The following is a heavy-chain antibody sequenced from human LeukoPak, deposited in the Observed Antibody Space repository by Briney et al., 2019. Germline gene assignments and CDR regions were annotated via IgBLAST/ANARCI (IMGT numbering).Heavy chain of an antibody. V-gene: IGHV3-66*01. Sequence: GGSLRLSCAASGFTVSSKYMTWVRQAPGKGLEWVSVIYSGGTTYYADSVKGRFTISRDNSKNTLYLQMNSLRAEDTAVYYCAKKGLGYSSSVDYWGQGTLVTVSS. CDR1: GFTVSSKY. CDR3: AKKGLGYSSSVDY. D-gene: IGHD6-6*01. CDR2: IYSGGTT. J-gene: IGHJ4*02.